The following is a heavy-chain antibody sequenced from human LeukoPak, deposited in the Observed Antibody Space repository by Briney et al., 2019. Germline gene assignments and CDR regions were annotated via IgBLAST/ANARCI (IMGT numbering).Heavy chain of an antibody. J-gene: IGHJ4*02. CDR1: GDSVSSASYY. D-gene: IGHD2-15*01. CDR2: IYYSGRT. CDR3: ARTQDCSGAACYFGYFDS. Sequence: SETLSLTCTVSGDSVSSASYYWSWIRQPPGKGLEWIGYIYYSGRTKYHPSLKSRVTISVETSKNQFSLKLSSVTAADAAVYYCARTQDCSGAACYFGYFDSWGQGTPVTVSS. V-gene: IGHV4-61*01.